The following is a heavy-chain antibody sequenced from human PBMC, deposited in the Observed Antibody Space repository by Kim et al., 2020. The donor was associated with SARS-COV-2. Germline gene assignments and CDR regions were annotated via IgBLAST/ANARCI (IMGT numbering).Heavy chain of an antibody. J-gene: IGHJ6*02. CDR1: GYTFTGYY. D-gene: IGHD3-3*01. CDR2: INPNSGGT. V-gene: IGHV1-2*02. CDR3: ARFLEWEYGMDV. Sequence: ASVKVSCKASGYTFTGYYMHWVRQAPGQGLEWMGWINPNSGGTNYAQKFQGRVTMTRDTSISTAYMELSRLRSDDTAVYYCARFLEWEYGMDVWGQGTTVTVSS.